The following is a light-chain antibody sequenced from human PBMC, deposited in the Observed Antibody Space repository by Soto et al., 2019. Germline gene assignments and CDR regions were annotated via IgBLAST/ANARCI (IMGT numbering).Light chain of an antibody. J-gene: IGKJ2*01. V-gene: IGKV3-20*01. CDR3: QQYSSSPLT. Sequence: EIVLTQSPGTLSLSPGERATLSCRASQSVSSSYLAWYQQKPGQAPRLLIYGASSSATGIPDRFSGSGSGTDFTLTISRLEPEDFAVYYWQQYSSSPLTFGQGTKLEIK. CDR2: GAS. CDR1: QSVSSSY.